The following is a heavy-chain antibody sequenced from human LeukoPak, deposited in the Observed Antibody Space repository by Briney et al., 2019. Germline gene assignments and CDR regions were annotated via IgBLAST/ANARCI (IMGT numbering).Heavy chain of an antibody. D-gene: IGHD3-22*01. CDR3: ATGSPRITMIVVAFDY. Sequence: ASVKVSCKVSGYTLTELSMHWVRRAPGKGLEWMGGFDPEDGETIYAQKFQGRVTMTEDTSTDTAYMELSSLRSEDTAVYYCATGSPRITMIVVAFDYWGQGTLVTVSS. J-gene: IGHJ4*02. CDR2: FDPEDGET. CDR1: GYTLTELS. V-gene: IGHV1-24*01.